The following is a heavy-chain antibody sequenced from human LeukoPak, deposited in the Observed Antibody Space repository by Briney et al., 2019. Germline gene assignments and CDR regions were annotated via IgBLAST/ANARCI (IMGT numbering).Heavy chain of an antibody. CDR2: IYHSGSA. J-gene: IGHJ4*02. V-gene: IGHV4-34*01. CDR3: ARDGVAELMSALDY. D-gene: IGHD1-26*01. Sequence: EPSETLSLTCAVYGGSFSGYYWSWIRQPPGKGLEWIGEIYHSGSANYNPSLKSRVTISVDTSKNQFSLKLSSVTAADTAVYYCARDGVAELMSALDYWGQGILVTVSS. CDR1: GGSFSGYY.